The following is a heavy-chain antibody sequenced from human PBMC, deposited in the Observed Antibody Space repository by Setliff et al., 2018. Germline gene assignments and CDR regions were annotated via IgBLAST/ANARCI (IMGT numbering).Heavy chain of an antibody. CDR1: GYPFNNYG. J-gene: IGHJ4*02. V-gene: IGHV1-18*01. CDR2: IGGHNDDP. CDR3: ARGPKDFVVLPTAAYFDY. Sequence: ASVKVSCKASGYPFNNYGISWLRHTPGQGLEWMGWIGGHNDDPLFAQKFQGRVTMTTDTSTTTAYMELKSLRSDDTAVYYCARGPKDFVVLPTAAYFDYWGQGTLVTVSS. D-gene: IGHD2-2*01.